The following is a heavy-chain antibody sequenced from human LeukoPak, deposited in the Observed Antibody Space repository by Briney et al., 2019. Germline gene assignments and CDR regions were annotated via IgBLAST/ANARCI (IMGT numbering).Heavy chain of an antibody. Sequence: ASVKVSFKASGYTFTGYYMHWVRQAPGQGLEWMGWINPNSDFTNFAQNFQGRVTMTSDTSISTAYMELSRLRSDDTAIYYCARAISGGSPITARDYWGQGTLVTVSS. CDR2: INPNSDFT. V-gene: IGHV1-2*02. CDR3: ARAISGGSPITARDY. CDR1: GYTFTGYY. D-gene: IGHD2-15*01. J-gene: IGHJ4*02.